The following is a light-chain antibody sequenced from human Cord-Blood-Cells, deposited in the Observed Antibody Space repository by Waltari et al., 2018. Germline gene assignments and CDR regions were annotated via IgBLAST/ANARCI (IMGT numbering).Light chain of an antibody. CDR2: GAS. Sequence: EIVMTQSPATLSVSPGERATLSCRASQSVSSNLAWYQQKPGQAPRLLSYGASTRATGIPARFSGSGSGTEFTLTISSLQSEDFAVYYCQQYNNWPWYTFGQGTKLEIK. V-gene: IGKV3-15*01. CDR3: QQYNNWPWYT. J-gene: IGKJ2*01. CDR1: QSVSSN.